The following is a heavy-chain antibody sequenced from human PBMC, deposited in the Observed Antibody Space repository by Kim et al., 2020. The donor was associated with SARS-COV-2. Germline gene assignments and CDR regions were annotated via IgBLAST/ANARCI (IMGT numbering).Heavy chain of an antibody. J-gene: IGHJ6*02. V-gene: IGHV1-69*13. CDR2: IIPIFGTA. CDR3: AREAGIIVATTSGNYYGMAV. Sequence: SVKVSCKASGGTFSSYAISWVRQAPGQGLEWMGGIIPIFGTANYAQKFQGRVTITADESTSTAYMELSSLRSEDTAVYYCAREAGIIVATTSGNYYGMAVWGQGTTVTVSS. CDR1: GGTFSSYA. D-gene: IGHD5-12*01.